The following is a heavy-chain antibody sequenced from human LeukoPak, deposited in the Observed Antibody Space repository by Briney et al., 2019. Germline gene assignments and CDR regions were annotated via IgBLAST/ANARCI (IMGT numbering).Heavy chain of an antibody. V-gene: IGHV3-23*01. J-gene: IGHJ3*02. CDR1: GFTFSSYA. CDR3: RAWIDSFDI. CDR2: ISGSGGST. Sequence: GGSLRLSCAASGFTFSSYAMSWVRQAPGKGLEWVSAISGSGGSTYYADSVKGRFTISRDNSKNTLYLQLNSLRVEDTAVYYCRAWIDSFDIWGQGTVVTVSS. D-gene: IGHD1-1*01.